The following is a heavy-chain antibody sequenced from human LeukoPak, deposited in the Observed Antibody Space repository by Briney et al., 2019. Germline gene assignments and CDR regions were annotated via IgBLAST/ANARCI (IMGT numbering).Heavy chain of an antibody. D-gene: IGHD5-12*01. V-gene: IGHV4-59*13. CDR1: GGSITSYY. CDR2: LYYSGYS. J-gene: IGHJ4*02. Sequence: SETLSLTCTVSGGSITSYYWAWLRQPPGKGLEWIGYLYYSGYSNYNPSLKSRVSMSVDTSKNQFSLKLTSVTAADTAVYYCARAAGYSGYDGQWGQGTLVTVSS. CDR3: ARAAGYSGYDGQ.